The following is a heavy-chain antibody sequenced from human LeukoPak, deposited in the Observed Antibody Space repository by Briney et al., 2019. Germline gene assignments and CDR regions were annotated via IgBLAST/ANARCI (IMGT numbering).Heavy chain of an antibody. D-gene: IGHD1-1*01. V-gene: IGHV1-69*13. CDR1: GGTFSSYA. CDR3: ARQTVQLERYYYGMDV. Sequence: SVKVSCKASGGTFSSYAISWVRQAPGQGLEWMGGIIPIFGTANYAQKFQGRVTITADESTSTAYMELSSLRSGDTAVYYCARQTVQLERYYYGMDVWGKGTTVTVSS. J-gene: IGHJ6*04. CDR2: IIPIFGTA.